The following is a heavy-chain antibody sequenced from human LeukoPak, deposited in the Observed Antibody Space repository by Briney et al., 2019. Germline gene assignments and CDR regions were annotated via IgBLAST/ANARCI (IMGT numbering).Heavy chain of an antibody. CDR2: ISSSGNTK. Sequence: GGSLRLSCAATEFTFSNYEMKWVRQAPGKGLEWVAYISSSGNTKYYADSVRGRFTISRDNAKNSLYLQMNSLRAEDTAVYYCVLGGLYVVVTVEKYYYGMDVWGKGTTVTVSS. CDR1: EFTFSNYE. CDR3: VLGGLYVVVTVEKYYYGMDV. D-gene: IGHD2-21*02. J-gene: IGHJ6*04. V-gene: IGHV3-48*03.